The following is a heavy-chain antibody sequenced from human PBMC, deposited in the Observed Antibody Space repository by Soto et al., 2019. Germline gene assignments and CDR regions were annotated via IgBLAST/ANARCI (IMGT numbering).Heavy chain of an antibody. Sequence: VQLLGSGGGVVHPGGSLRLSCIGSGFTFRTYWMNWVRQAPGMGLEWVANINPDGSVGTYVDSVKGRFTTSRDNAQNSMYLQMNSLRADDTVVYLCAGWGGHDYNYWGQGIPVTVSS. J-gene: IGHJ4*02. CDR1: GFTFRTYW. V-gene: IGHV3-7*03. D-gene: IGHD3-16*01. CDR3: AGWGGHDYNY. CDR2: INPDGSVG.